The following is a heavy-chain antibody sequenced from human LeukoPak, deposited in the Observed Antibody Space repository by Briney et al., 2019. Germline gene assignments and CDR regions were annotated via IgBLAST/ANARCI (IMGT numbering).Heavy chain of an antibody. J-gene: IGHJ4*02. Sequence: SETLSLTCTVSGDSISGYYWAWIRQPAGKGLEWIGHIYAPGSSNYSPSFKSRVTMSIDMSNNQFSLRLNSVTAADTAMYYCARDLEDFDSPADDYWGQGTHVIVSP. CDR3: ARDLEDFDSPADDY. CDR1: GDSISGYY. CDR2: IYAPGSS. V-gene: IGHV4-4*07. D-gene: IGHD3-9*01.